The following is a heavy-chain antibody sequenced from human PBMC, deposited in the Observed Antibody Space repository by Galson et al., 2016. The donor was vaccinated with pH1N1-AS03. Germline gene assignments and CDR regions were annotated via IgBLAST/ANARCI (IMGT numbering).Heavy chain of an antibody. D-gene: IGHD3-3*01. CDR3: VTDFWADDSGY. J-gene: IGHJ4*02. Sequence: SVKVSCKASGYTFTNFGITWVRQAPGQGLEWMGWISGYNGQTHYAQRFQGRVTLTTDTYTSTAYMELRSLRSDDTAVYYCVTDFWADDSGYWGQGTLVTVSS. V-gene: IGHV1-18*01. CDR1: GYTFTNFG. CDR2: ISGYNGQT.